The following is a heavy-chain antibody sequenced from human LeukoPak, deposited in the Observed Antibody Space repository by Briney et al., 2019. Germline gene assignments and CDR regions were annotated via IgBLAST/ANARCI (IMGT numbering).Heavy chain of an antibody. Sequence: GGSLRLSCAASGFTFSSYTMNWVRQAPGKGLEWVSYISSSSSYIYYADSVKGRFTVSRDNAENSLYLQMNSLRAEDTAVYYCARGSEGYCSGGGCYYGMDVWGQGTTVTVSS. D-gene: IGHD2-15*01. J-gene: IGHJ6*01. CDR1: GFTFSSYT. CDR2: ISSSSSYI. CDR3: ARGSEGYCSGGGCYYGMDV. V-gene: IGHV3-21*01.